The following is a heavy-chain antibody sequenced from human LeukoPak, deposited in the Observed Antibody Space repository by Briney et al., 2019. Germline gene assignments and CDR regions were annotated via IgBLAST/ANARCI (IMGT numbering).Heavy chain of an antibody. CDR2: IIPIFGTA. Sequence: SVKVSCKASGGTFSSYAISWVRQAPGQGLEWMGGIIPIFGTANYAQKFQGRVTITADESTSTAYMELSSLRSEDTAVYYCAHGDSQHYYYYGMDVWGQGTAVTVSS. V-gene: IGHV1-69*13. CDR1: GGTFSSYA. D-gene: IGHD4-17*01. J-gene: IGHJ6*02. CDR3: AHGDSQHYYYYGMDV.